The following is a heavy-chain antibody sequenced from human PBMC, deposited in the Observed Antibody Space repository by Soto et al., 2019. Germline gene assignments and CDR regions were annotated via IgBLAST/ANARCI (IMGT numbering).Heavy chain of an antibody. CDR1: GFTFSNAW. CDR2: IKSKIDGGKT. V-gene: IGHV3-15*01. CDR3: TPYDYILGSDRYRWDY. Sequence: EVQLLESGGGFVQPGGSLRLSCAASGFTFSNAWMSWVRQAPGKGLEWVASIKSKIDGGKTDHAAPVKGRFTISRDDSKNTLYLQLYRLQTEATAVYYCTPYDYILGSDRYRWDYLGQGSLLTVSS. D-gene: IGHD3-16*02. J-gene: IGHJ4*02.